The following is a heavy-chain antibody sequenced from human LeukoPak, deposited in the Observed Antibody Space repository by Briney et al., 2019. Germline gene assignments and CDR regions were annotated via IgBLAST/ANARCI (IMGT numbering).Heavy chain of an antibody. CDR3: ERGHSTSGFDY. Sequence: SETLSLTRCVNEVSFSGYYCSWIRQVPGKGLEWLGEIHHSGIINYNPSLKSRLTLSEDTPNIQFSQRLTSVTAADTAVYFCERGHSTSGFDYWGRGTLVTVSS. CDR2: IHHSGII. D-gene: IGHD2-2*01. CDR1: EVSFSGYY. V-gene: IGHV4-34*01. J-gene: IGHJ4*02.